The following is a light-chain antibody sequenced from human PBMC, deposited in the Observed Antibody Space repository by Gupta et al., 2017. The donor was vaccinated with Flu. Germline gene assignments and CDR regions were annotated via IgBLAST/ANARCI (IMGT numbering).Light chain of an antibody. V-gene: IGKV1-39*01. J-gene: IGKJ2*01. CDR3: QPSYSTPYT. CDR2: AAS. Sequence: DIQMTQSPSSLSASVGDRVTITCRASQSISSYLNWYQQKPGKAPKLLIYAASSLQSGVPSRFSGSGSGTDFTLTVSSLQSVDFAPYSCQPSYSTPYTFGQGTKLEI. CDR1: QSISSY.